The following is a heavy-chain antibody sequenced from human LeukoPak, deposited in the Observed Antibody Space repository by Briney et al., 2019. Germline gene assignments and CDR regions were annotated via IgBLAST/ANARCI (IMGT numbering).Heavy chain of an antibody. CDR2: IYYSGST. CDR1: GGSISSYY. Sequence: SETLSLTCTVSGGSISSYYWSWIRQPPGKGLEWIGYIYYSGSTNYNPSLKSRVTISVDTSKNQFSLKLSSVTAADTAVYYCLAGTVDYYYYYGMDVWGQGTTVTVSS. V-gene: IGHV4-59*08. CDR3: LAGTVDYYYYYGMDV. D-gene: IGHD6-13*01. J-gene: IGHJ6*02.